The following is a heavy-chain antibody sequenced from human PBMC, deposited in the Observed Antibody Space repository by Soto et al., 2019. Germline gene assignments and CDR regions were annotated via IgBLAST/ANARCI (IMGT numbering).Heavy chain of an antibody. D-gene: IGHD4-17*01. CDR2: INHSGST. V-gene: IGHV4-34*01. Sequence: SETLSLTCAVYGGSFSGYYWSWIRQPPGKGLEWIGEINHSGSTNYNPSLKSRVTISVDTSKNQFSLKLSSVTAADTAVYYCARKKSDYGDYLRGTRRAEYFQHWGQGTLVTVSS. J-gene: IGHJ1*01. CDR1: GGSFSGYY. CDR3: ARKKSDYGDYLRGTRRAEYFQH.